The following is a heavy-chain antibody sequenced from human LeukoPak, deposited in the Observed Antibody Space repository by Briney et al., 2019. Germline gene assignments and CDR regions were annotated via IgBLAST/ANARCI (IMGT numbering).Heavy chain of an antibody. CDR3: ATTYSSGTDAFDI. J-gene: IGHJ3*02. V-gene: IGHV5-51*01. CDR2: IYPGDSDI. D-gene: IGHD6-19*01. CDR1: GYSFTSYW. Sequence: GESLKISCKGSGYSFTSYWIGWVRQMPGKGLEWMGIIYPGDSDIRYSPSLQGQVTISADKSISTAYLQWSSLKASDTAMYYCATTYSSGTDAFDIWGPGTMVTVSS.